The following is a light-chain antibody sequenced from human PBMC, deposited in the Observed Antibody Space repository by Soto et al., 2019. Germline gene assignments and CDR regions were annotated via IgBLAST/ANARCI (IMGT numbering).Light chain of an antibody. V-gene: IGKV1-5*01. CDR1: QSINNW. CDR3: QQFNSYPVT. J-gene: IGKJ2*01. Sequence: GDRVTITCRASQSINNWLAWYQQKSGKAPKLLIYDDSSLESGVPSRFSASGSGTEFTLTIGSLQPDDFATYYCQQFNSYPVTFGQGTKLEIK. CDR2: DDS.